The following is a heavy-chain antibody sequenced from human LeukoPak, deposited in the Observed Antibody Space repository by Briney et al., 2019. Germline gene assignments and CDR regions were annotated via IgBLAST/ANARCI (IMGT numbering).Heavy chain of an antibody. CDR2: IEQDGSEK. Sequence: PGGSLRLSCAASGFTFSSYWMSWVRQAPGKGLEWVANIEQDGSEKYYVDSVKGRFTISRDNAKNSLYLQMNSLRAEDTAVYYCARVEQLVRYYYYYYYMDVWGKGTTVTVSS. CDR1: GFTFSSYW. D-gene: IGHD6-13*01. CDR3: ARVEQLVRYYYYYYYMDV. J-gene: IGHJ6*03. V-gene: IGHV3-7*01.